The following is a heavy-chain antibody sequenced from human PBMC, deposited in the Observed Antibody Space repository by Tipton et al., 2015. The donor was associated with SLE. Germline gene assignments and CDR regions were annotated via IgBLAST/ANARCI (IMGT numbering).Heavy chain of an antibody. CDR3: ARSYYYGSGIHYYYMDV. V-gene: IGHV4-39*01. D-gene: IGHD3-10*01. CDR1: GASISSSSYY. J-gene: IGHJ6*03. Sequence: TLSLTCTVSGASISSSSYYWGWIRQPPGKGLEWIGTFHYSGNTDYNPSLKSRVTISVDTSKNQFSLKLSSVTAADTAVYYCARSYYYGSGIHYYYMDVWGNGTTVTVSS. CDR2: FHYSGNT.